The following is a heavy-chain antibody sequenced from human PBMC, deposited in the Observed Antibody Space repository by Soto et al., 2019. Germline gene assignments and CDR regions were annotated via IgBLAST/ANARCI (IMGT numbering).Heavy chain of an antibody. CDR2: IKSKTDGGTT. V-gene: IGHV3-15*07. CDR1: GFTFSNAW. D-gene: IGHD2-15*01. CDR3: TTGLHCSGGSCYYPYYYYYYVMDV. J-gene: IGHJ6*02. Sequence: GGSLRLSCAASGFTFSNAWMNWVRQAPGKGLEWVGRIKSKTDGGTTDYAAPVKGRFTISRDDSKNTLYLQMNSLKTEDTAVYYCTTGLHCSGGSCYYPYYYYYYVMDVWGQGTTVTVSS.